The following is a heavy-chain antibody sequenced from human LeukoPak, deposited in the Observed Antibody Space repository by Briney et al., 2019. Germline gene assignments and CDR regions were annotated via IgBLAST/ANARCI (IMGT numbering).Heavy chain of an antibody. Sequence: PGRSLRLSCAASGFTFSTYTMHWVRQAPGKGLEWVAVILYDGSKQYYANSVRGRFTVSRDNSKNTLYLQMNSLRAEDTATYYSARVDCSTTSCSPFDYWGQGTLVTVYS. CDR3: ARVDCSTTSCSPFDY. J-gene: IGHJ4*02. D-gene: IGHD2-2*01. CDR1: GFTFSTYT. CDR2: ILYDGSKQ. V-gene: IGHV3-30*01.